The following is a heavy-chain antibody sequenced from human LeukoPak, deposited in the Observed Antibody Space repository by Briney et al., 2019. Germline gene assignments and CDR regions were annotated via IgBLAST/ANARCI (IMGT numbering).Heavy chain of an antibody. CDR3: ARDYSGSYGY. Sequence: SVKVSCKASGGTFSSYAISWVRQAPGQGLEWMGGIIPIFGTANYAQKFQGRVTITADETTSNAYMEMSRPRSEDTAVYYCARDYSGSYGYWGQGTLVTVSS. D-gene: IGHD1-26*01. J-gene: IGHJ4*02. CDR2: IIPIFGTA. CDR1: GGTFSSYA. V-gene: IGHV1-69*13.